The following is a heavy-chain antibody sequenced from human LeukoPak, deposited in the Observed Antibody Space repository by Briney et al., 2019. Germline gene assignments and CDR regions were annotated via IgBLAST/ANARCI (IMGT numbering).Heavy chain of an antibody. D-gene: IGHD5/OR15-5a*01. V-gene: IGHV3-30-3*01. CDR3: ARSVSGVWLFDY. CDR1: GFPVTVYP. J-gene: IGHJ4*02. CDR2: SSSDETYK. Sequence: GGSLRLSCAASGFPVTVYPTHWVRQAPGKGLEWVSVSSSDETYKFYADSVRGRFTISRDNSKNRLYLQMSDLRAEDTAVYFCARSVSGVWLFDYWGRGTLVTVSS.